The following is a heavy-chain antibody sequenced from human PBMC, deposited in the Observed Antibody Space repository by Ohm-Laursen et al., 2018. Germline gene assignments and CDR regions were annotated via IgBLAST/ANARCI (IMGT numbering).Heavy chain of an antibody. CDR2: IHYSGNT. V-gene: IGHV4-59*08. J-gene: IGHJ4*02. CDR1: GGSINTYY. CDR3: AGNRLGSSFDN. D-gene: IGHD1-26*01. Sequence: GTLSLTCTVSGGSINTYYWSWIRQPPGKGLEYISWIHYSGNTNYNPSLRSRVTISVDTSKNQISLSLRSVTAADTAIYYCAGNRLGSSFDNWGPGTVVTVSS.